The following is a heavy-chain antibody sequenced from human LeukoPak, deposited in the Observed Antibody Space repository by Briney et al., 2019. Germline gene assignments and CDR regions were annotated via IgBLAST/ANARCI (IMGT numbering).Heavy chain of an antibody. Sequence: GGSLRLSCAASGFTFSGSAMHWVRQASGKGLEWVGRIRSKANSYATAYAASVKGRFTISRDDSKNTAYLQMNSLKTEDTAVYYCAKGATCPDYWGQGTLVTVSS. CDR2: IRSKANSYAT. J-gene: IGHJ4*02. CDR3: AKGATCPDY. V-gene: IGHV3-73*01. D-gene: IGHD5-24*01. CDR1: GFTFSGSA.